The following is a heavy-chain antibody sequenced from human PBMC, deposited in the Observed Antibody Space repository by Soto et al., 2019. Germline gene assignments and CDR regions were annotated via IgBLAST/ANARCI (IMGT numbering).Heavy chain of an antibody. CDR1: GYTLTNFY. D-gene: IGHD5-12*01. J-gene: IGHJ4*02. CDR2: INPSGGST. Sequence: ASVKVSCKASGYTLTNFYIHWVRQAPGQGLEWMGIINPSGGSTSYAQKFQGRVTMTRDTSTSTVYMELSSLRSEDTAVYYCARAPADIVATANFDYWGQGTLVTVSS. V-gene: IGHV1-46*03. CDR3: ARAPADIVATANFDY.